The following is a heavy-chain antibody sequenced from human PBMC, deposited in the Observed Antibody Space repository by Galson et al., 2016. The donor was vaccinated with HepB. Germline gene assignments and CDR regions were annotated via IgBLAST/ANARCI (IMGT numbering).Heavy chain of an antibody. CDR1: GFTFSGFG. CDR2: ISFDGKNK. Sequence: SLRLSCAASGFTFSGFGMHWVRQAPGRGLQWVAVISFDGKNKYYAESVKGRFTISRDNSKNTVSLQMDSLGIEDTAVYYCAKDESWEQLAGGFHPWGQGTLVSVSS. V-gene: IGHV3-30*18. J-gene: IGHJ5*02. CDR3: AKDESWEQLAGGFHP. D-gene: IGHD1-26*01.